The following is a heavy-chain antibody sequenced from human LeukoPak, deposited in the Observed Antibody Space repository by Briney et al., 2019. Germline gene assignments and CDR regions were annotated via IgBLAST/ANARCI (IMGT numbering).Heavy chain of an antibody. CDR2: ISYDGSNE. CDR3: AKEFNRGLPDY. V-gene: IGHV3-30*18. J-gene: IGHJ4*02. CDR1: GFTFSTYG. Sequence: GRSLRLSCAASGFTFSTYGMHWVRQAPGKGLEWVAVISYDGSNEYYADSVKGRFTISRDDSKNTLYLQMSSLRAEDTAVYYCAKEFNRGLPDYWGQGTLVTVPS. D-gene: IGHD2-21*01.